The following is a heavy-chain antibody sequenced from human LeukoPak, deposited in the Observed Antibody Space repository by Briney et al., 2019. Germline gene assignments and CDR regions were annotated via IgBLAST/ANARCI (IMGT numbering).Heavy chain of an antibody. CDR3: ARQNGGSWNYYYYMDV. CDR2: IYHSGST. CDR1: GGSISSSNW. Sequence: SGTLSLTCAVSGGSISSSNWWSWVRQPPGKGLEWIGGIYHSGSTNYNPSLKSRVTISVDKSKNQFSLKLSSVTAADTAVYYCARQNGGSWNYYYYMDVWGKGTTVTVSS. D-gene: IGHD1-26*01. V-gene: IGHV4-4*02. J-gene: IGHJ6*03.